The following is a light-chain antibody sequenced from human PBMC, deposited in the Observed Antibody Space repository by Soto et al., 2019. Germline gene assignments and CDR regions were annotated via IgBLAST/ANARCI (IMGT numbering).Light chain of an antibody. CDR3: NSYRTVSTYV. J-gene: IGLJ1*01. CDR1: SSDIGGYNF. V-gene: IGLV2-14*01. CDR2: DVG. Sequence: QSALTQPASVSGSPGQSITIACTGTSSDIGGYNFVSWYQQHPGKAPKLLIYDVGNRPSGVSNGFSGSKSGNTASLTISGLQAEDEAHYYCNSYRTVSTYVFGTGTKLTVL.